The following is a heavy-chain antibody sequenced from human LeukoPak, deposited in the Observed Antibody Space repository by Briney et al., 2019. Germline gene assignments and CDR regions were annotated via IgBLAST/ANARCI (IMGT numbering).Heavy chain of an antibody. Sequence: SEILSLTCEVSGYSISSGYYWGWIRQPPGKGLEWIGSIYYSGSTYYNPSLKSRVTISVDTSKNQFSLKLSSVTAADTAVYYCARLSGSSSWYVYYYYYMDVWGKGTTVTVSS. CDR3: ARLSGSSSWYVYYYYYMDV. V-gene: IGHV4-38-2*01. CDR2: IYYSGST. J-gene: IGHJ6*03. CDR1: GYSISSGYY. D-gene: IGHD6-13*01.